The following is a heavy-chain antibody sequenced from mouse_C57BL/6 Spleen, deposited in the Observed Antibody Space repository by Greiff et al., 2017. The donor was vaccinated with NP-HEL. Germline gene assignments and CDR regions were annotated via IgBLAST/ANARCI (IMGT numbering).Heavy chain of an antibody. CDR3: ARYWDWYFDV. D-gene: IGHD4-1*01. CDR2: INPNNGGT. Sequence: VQLKQSGPELVKPGASVKISCKASGYTFTDYYMNWVKQSHGKSLEWIGDINPNNGGTSYNQKFKGKATLTVDKSSSTAYMELRSLTSEDSAVYYCARYWDWYFDVWGTGTTVTVSS. CDR1: GYTFTDYY. J-gene: IGHJ1*03. V-gene: IGHV1-26*01.